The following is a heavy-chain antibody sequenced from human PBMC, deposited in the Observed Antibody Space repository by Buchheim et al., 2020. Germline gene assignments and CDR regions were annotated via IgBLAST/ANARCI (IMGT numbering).Heavy chain of an antibody. D-gene: IGHD3-3*01. CDR3: ARNGITIFGVARYYYYGMDV. J-gene: IGHJ6*02. CDR1: GYTFTSYY. Sequence: QVQLVQSGAEVKKPGASVKVSCKASGYTFTSYYMHWVRQAPGQGLEWMGWINPNSGGTNYAQKFQGWVTMTRDTSISTAYMELSRLRSDDTAVYYCARNGITIFGVARYYYYGMDVWGQGTT. V-gene: IGHV1-2*04. CDR2: INPNSGGT.